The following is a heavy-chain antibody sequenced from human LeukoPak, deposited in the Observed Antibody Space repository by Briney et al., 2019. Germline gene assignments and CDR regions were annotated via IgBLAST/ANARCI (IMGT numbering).Heavy chain of an antibody. Sequence: ASVKVSCKASGYTFTSYGISWVRQAPGQGLEWMGWISAYNGNTNYAQKLQGRVTMTTDTSTSTAYMELRSLRSDDTAVYYCARFPHRNYYDSSGPRTPFDYWGQGTLVTVSS. J-gene: IGHJ4*02. D-gene: IGHD3-22*01. CDR1: GYTFTSYG. CDR3: ARFPHRNYYDSSGPRTPFDY. CDR2: ISAYNGNT. V-gene: IGHV1-18*01.